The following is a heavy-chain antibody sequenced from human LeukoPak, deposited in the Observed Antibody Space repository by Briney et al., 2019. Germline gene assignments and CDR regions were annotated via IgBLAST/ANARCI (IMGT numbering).Heavy chain of an antibody. Sequence: WASVKLSCKASGYPFSSYNIHWVRQAPGQGLEWVGLTGSATSLPQKFRGRVTVTRDTSTNTAFMELRSLRLEDTAVYYCATETGSSSWYYWGQGTLVTVSS. D-gene: IGHD6-13*01. J-gene: IGHJ4*02. CDR1: GYPFSSYN. V-gene: IGHV1-46*01. CDR3: ATETGSSSWYY. CDR2: LTGSAT.